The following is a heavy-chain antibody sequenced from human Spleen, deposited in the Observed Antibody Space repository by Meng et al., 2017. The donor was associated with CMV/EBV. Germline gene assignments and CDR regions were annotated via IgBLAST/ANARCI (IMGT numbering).Heavy chain of an antibody. D-gene: IGHD6-13*01. CDR2: VNNDGSRT. Sequence: GESLKISCAASGFTFGSHWMNWVRQAPGKGLVWVARVNNDGSRTIYADSVKGRFTISRDNAKNTLSLQMNSLRAEDTAVYYCAKGQQNYYFDYWGQGTLVTVSS. J-gene: IGHJ4*02. CDR1: GFTFGSHW. V-gene: IGHV3-74*01. CDR3: AKGQQNYYFDY.